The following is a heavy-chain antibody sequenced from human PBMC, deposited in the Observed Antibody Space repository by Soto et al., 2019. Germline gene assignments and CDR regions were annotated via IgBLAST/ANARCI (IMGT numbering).Heavy chain of an antibody. J-gene: IGHJ4*01. CDR2: ISPKSGST. CDR1: GYTFIDYY. CDR3: ASPPGYISDCYYFDL. D-gene: IGHD6-19*01. V-gene: IGHV1-2*02. Sequence: QVQLVQSGAEVKKPGASVKVSCEASGYTFIDYYMHWGRQAHGPGFEWLGRISPKSGSTNYAQKFQGRVTMTWDTSLNTANMQLSSLLSEDTAVYYGASPPGYISDCYYFDLWTHGTLVTVSS.